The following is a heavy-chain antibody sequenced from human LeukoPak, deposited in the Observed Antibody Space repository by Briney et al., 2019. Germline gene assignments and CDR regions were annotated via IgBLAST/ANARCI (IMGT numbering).Heavy chain of an antibody. CDR1: GFTFSIYW. V-gene: IGHV3-7*01. J-gene: IGHJ4*02. CDR3: ARGGIRFLEWSSFDY. D-gene: IGHD3-3*01. CDR2: IKQDGSEK. Sequence: GGSLRLPCAATGFTFSIYWMSWVRQAPGKGLEWVANIKQDGSEKYYVDSVKGRFTISRDNAKNSLYLQMNSLRAEDTAVYSCARGGIRFLEWSSFDYWGQGTLVTVSS.